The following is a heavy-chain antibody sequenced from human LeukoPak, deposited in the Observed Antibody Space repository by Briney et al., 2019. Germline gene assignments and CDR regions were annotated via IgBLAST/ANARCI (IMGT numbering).Heavy chain of an antibody. V-gene: IGHV1-18*01. Sequence: GASVKVSCKASGYTFTSYGISWVRQAPGQGLEGMGWISAYNGNTNYAQKLQGRVTMTTDTSTSTAYMELRSLRSDDTAVYYCARDGPFGWFGEFQDAFDIWGQGTMVTVSS. J-gene: IGHJ3*02. CDR3: ARDGPFGWFGEFQDAFDI. CDR2: ISAYNGNT. CDR1: GYTFTSYG. D-gene: IGHD3-10*01.